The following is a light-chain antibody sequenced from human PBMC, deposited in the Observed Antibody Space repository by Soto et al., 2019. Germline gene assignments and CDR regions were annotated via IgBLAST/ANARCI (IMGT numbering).Light chain of an antibody. CDR3: QQSNNHPIS. CDR2: DVS. V-gene: IGKV1-12*01. Sequence: QLSQAPSAMSAYLGERVTISCGAGQAGNSWVAWCQQKPGMAPKLVIYDVSSLQSGVPSRFSGSGSGTEFTLTISSLQPEDFATYYCQQSNNHPISFGQGTRLEIK. J-gene: IGKJ5*01. CDR1: QAGNSW.